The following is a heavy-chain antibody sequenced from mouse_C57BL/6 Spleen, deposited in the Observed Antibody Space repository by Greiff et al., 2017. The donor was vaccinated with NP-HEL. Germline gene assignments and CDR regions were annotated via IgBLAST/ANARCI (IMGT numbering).Heavy chain of an antibody. D-gene: IGHD1-1*01. V-gene: IGHV1-69*01. J-gene: IGHJ4*01. Sequence: VQLQQPGAELVMPGASVKLSCKASGYTFTSYWMHWVKQRPGQGLEWIGEIDPSDSYTNYNQKFKGKSTLTVDKSSGTAYMQLSSLTSEDSAVYYCARSGYYGSSPMDYWGQGTSVTVSS. CDR3: ARSGYYGSSPMDY. CDR2: IDPSDSYT. CDR1: GYTFTSYW.